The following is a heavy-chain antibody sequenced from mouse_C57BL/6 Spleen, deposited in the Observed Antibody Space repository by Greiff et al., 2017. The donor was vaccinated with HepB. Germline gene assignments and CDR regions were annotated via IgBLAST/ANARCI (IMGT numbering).Heavy chain of an antibody. V-gene: IGHV1-15*01. CDR3: TREDYYGSSYDFDY. CDR2: IDPETGGT. Sequence: QVQLQQSGAELVRPGASVTLSCKASGYTFTDYEMHWVKQTPVHGLEWIGAIDPETGGTAYNQKFKGKAILTADKSSSTAYMELRSLTSEDSAVYYCTREDYYGSSYDFDYWGQGTTLTVSS. J-gene: IGHJ2*01. D-gene: IGHD1-1*01. CDR1: GYTFTDYE.